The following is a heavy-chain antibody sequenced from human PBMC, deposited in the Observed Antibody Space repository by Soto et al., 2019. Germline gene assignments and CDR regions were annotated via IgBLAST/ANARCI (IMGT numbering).Heavy chain of an antibody. CDR3: ARDAVRGGFGELLYYYYGMDV. Sequence: GGSLRLSCAASGFTFSSYGMHWVRQAPGKGLEWVAVIWYDGSNKYYADSVKGRFTISRDNSKNTLYLQMNSLRAEDTAVYYCARDAVRGGFGELLYYYYGMDVWGQGTTVTVSS. V-gene: IGHV3-33*01. CDR1: GFTFSSYG. J-gene: IGHJ6*02. D-gene: IGHD3-10*01. CDR2: IWYDGSNK.